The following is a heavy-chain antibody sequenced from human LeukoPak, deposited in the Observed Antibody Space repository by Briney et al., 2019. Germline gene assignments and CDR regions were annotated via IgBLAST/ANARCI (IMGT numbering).Heavy chain of an antibody. V-gene: IGHV3-69-1*02. CDR2: IGSSNTI. CDR3: VRDGSSWGNFDY. J-gene: IGHJ4*02. D-gene: IGHD7-27*01. Sequence: GGSLRLSCAASGFTFSDYYMSWIRQAPGKGLEWLSYIGSSNTIYSADSVEGRFTISRDNAKNSLYLQMNSLRTEDTAVYYCVRDGSSWGNFDYWGQGTLVSVSS. CDR1: GFTFSDYY.